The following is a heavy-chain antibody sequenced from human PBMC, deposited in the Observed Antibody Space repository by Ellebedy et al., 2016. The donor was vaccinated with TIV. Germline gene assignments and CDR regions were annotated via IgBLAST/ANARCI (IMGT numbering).Heavy chain of an antibody. D-gene: IGHD5-18*01. CDR3: AKDWERGYSYGSFDY. Sequence: PGGSLRLSCAASGFTFSTYAMTWVRQAPGKGLEWVSAISGSGGSTYYADSVKGRFTISRDNSRNTLYLQKNSLRAEDTALYYCAKDWERGYSYGSFDYWGQGTLVTVSS. V-gene: IGHV3-23*01. CDR2: ISGSGGST. J-gene: IGHJ4*02. CDR1: GFTFSTYA.